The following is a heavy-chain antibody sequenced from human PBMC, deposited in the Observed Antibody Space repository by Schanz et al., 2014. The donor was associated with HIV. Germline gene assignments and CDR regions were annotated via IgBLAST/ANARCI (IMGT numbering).Heavy chain of an antibody. D-gene: IGHD1-1*01. J-gene: IGHJ6*02. V-gene: IGHV1-69*06. Sequence: QVHLVQSGAEVKKSGASVKVSCKASGYSFSSYGLSWVRQAPGQGLEWMGGIIPLSGTPFYAQKFQGRVAITADKSTGTVDMDLGSLTSEDTAVYFCARDIKYDDPFQYGMDVWGQGTTVSVSS. CDR1: GYSFSSYG. CDR2: IIPLSGTP. CDR3: ARDIKYDDPFQYGMDV.